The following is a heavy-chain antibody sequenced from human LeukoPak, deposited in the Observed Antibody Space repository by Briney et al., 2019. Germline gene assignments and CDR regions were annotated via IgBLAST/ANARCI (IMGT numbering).Heavy chain of an antibody. CDR1: GGSISSGDYY. J-gene: IGHJ4*02. CDR3: AGYMVRGAFDY. Sequence: PSETLSLTCTVSGGSISSGDYYWSWIRQPPGKGLEWIGYIYYSGSTYYNPSLKSRVTISVDTSKNQFSLKLSSVTAADTAVYHCAGYMVRGAFDYWGQGTLVTVSS. V-gene: IGHV4-30-4*01. CDR2: IYYSGST. D-gene: IGHD3-10*01.